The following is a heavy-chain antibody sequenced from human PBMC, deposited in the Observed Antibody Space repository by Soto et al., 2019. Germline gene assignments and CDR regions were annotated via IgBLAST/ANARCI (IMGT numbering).Heavy chain of an antibody. D-gene: IGHD3-10*01. CDR1: GYSFTSYW. CDR2: IDPSDSYT. J-gene: IGHJ4*02. V-gene: IGHV5-10-1*01. CDR3: AGFIRGVTYCEY. Sequence: GDSLKISCKGSGYSFTSYWISWVRQMPGKGLEWMGRIDPSDSYTNYSPSFQGHVTISADKSISTAYLQWSSLKASDTAMYYCAGFIRGVTYCEYWGQGTMVTVSS.